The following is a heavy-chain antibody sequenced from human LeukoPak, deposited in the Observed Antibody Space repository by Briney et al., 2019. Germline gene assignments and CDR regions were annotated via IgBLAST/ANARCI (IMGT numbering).Heavy chain of an antibody. Sequence: ASVKVSCKASGYSFNVHGMTWVRQAPGQGLEWMGWISAYKGNTNYASKFQGRVTMTTDTSTSTGYMELTSLRSDDTAVYYCARTLGGNYVEMATGVDLWGRGTLVTVS. CDR2: ISAYKGNT. CDR3: ARTLGGNYVEMATGVDL. D-gene: IGHD5-24*01. J-gene: IGHJ2*01. V-gene: IGHV1-18*04. CDR1: GYSFNVHG.